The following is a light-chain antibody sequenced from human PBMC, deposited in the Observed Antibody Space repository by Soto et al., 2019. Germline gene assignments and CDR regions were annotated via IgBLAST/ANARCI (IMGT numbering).Light chain of an antibody. CDR3: QQRSDWLLT. Sequence: EIALTQYAAPLSLSPGARATLPCRASQSVSNKYLAWYQQKTGQAPRLLIYGASNRATGIPDRLSGSGSGTDFTLTFSSIEPEEGAVDDGQQRSDWLLTFVGGTKVDIK. CDR2: GAS. J-gene: IGKJ4*01. CDR1: QSVSNKY. V-gene: IGKV3-11*01.